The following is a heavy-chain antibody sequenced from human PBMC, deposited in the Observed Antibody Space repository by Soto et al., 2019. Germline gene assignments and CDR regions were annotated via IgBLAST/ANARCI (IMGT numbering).Heavy chain of an antibody. V-gene: IGHV1-69*02. J-gene: IGHJ4*02. Sequence: QVQLVQSGAEVKKPGSSVKVSCKASGGTFSSYTISWVRQAPGQGLEWMGRIIPILGIANYAQKFQGRVTITADKSTSTAYMELSSLRSEDTAVYYCASDYRGSGSYYSFDSWGQGTLVTVSS. CDR2: IIPILGIA. CDR3: ASDYRGSGSYYSFDS. CDR1: GGTFSSYT. D-gene: IGHD3-10*01.